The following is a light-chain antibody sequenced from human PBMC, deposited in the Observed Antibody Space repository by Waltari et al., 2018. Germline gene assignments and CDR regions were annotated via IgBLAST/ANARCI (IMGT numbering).Light chain of an antibody. CDR2: GIS. CDR1: DTFGSN. J-gene: IGKJ1*01. V-gene: IGKV3-15*01. CDR3: QQYNDWPWT. Sequence: EIVMTQSPVSLSLSVGETATLSCRARDTFGSNLAWYQQKAGQAPRLLIFGISTRAAGVPDRISGSGSGTEFTLTIKRLQSDDFAFYFCQQYNDWPWTFGQGTEVEIK.